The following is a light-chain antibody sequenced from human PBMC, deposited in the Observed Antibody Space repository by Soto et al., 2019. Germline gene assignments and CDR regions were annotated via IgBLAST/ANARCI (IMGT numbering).Light chain of an antibody. Sequence: EIVLTQSPGTLSLPPGGRATLSCRASQSVSATYLAWYQQRPGRAPRLLIYGASTRAPAIPDGFSGSGSGTDFTLTISRLQPEDFAVYYCQQYAYSPMYTFGQGTKLENK. CDR2: GAS. J-gene: IGKJ2*01. V-gene: IGKV3-20*01. CDR3: QQYAYSPMYT. CDR1: QSVSATY.